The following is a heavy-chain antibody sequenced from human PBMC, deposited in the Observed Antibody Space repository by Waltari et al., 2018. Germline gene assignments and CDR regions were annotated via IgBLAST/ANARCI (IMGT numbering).Heavy chain of an antibody. CDR3: ARGVLMITFGGVIPNYFDY. CDR1: GGSISSSSYY. CDR2: IYYSGST. V-gene: IGHV4-39*07. Sequence: QLQLQESGPGLVKPSETLSLTCTVSGGSISSSSYYWGWIRQPPGKGLEWIGSIYYSGSTYYNPSLKSRVTISVDTSKNQFSLKLSSVTAADTAVYYCARGVLMITFGGVIPNYFDYWGQGTLVTVSS. J-gene: IGHJ4*02. D-gene: IGHD3-16*02.